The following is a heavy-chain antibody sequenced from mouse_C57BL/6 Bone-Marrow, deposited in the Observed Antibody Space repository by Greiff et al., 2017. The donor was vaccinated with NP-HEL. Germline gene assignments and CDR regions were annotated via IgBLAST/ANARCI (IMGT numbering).Heavy chain of an antibody. J-gene: IGHJ3*01. Sequence: EVKLEESGPGLVKPSQSLSLTCSVTGYSITSGYYWNWIRQFPGNHLEWMGYISYDGSNNYNPSLTNRISITRNSSKTQFFLTLNSVTTEDTATNYCARDDYDYAGFAYWGQGTLVTVSA. CDR3: ARDDYDYAGFAY. D-gene: IGHD2-4*01. CDR2: ISYDGSN. CDR1: GYSITSGYY. V-gene: IGHV3-6*01.